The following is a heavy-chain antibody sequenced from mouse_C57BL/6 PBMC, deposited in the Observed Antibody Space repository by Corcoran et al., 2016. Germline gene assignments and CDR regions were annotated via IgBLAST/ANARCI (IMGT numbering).Heavy chain of an antibody. CDR3: ARPYYYGSSYNGYFDV. Sequence: QVQLQQSGAELARPGASVKLSCKASGYTFTSYGISWVKQRTGQGLEWIGEIYPRSGNTYYNEKFKGKATLTADKSSSTAYMELRSLTSEDSAVYFCARPYYYGSSYNGYFDVWGTGTTVTVSS. CDR1: GYTFTSYG. V-gene: IGHV1-81*01. J-gene: IGHJ1*03. CDR2: IYPRSGNT. D-gene: IGHD1-1*01.